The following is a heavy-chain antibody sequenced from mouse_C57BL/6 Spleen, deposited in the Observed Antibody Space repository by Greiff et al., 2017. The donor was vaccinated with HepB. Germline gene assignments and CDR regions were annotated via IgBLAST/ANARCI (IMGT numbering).Heavy chain of an antibody. CDR3: TRFSIYDGYYLRYFDY. CDR1: GYTFTDYE. D-gene: IGHD2-3*01. V-gene: IGHV1-15*01. Sequence: QVQLQQSGAELVRPGASVTLSCKASGYTFTDYEMHWVKQTPVHGLEWIGAIDPETGGTAYNQKFKGKAILTADKSSSTAYMELRSLTSEDSAVYYCTRFSIYDGYYLRYFDYWGQGTTLTVSS. J-gene: IGHJ2*01. CDR2: IDPETGGT.